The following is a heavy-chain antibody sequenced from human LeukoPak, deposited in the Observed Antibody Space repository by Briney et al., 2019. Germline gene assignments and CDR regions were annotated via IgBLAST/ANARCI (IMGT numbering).Heavy chain of an antibody. V-gene: IGHV4-59*01. J-gene: IGHJ3*02. Sequence: SETLSLTCTVSGGSISSYYWSWIRQPPGKGLEWIGYIYYSGSTNYNPSLKSRVTISVDTSKNQFSLKLSSVTAADTAVYYCARGGRGYNYGLHAFDIWGQGTMVTVSS. CDR1: GGSISSYY. CDR3: ARGGRGYNYGLHAFDI. D-gene: IGHD5-24*01. CDR2: IYYSGST.